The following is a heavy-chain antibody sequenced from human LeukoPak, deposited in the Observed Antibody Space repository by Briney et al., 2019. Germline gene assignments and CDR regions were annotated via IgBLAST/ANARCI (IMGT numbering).Heavy chain of an antibody. J-gene: IGHJ4*02. V-gene: IGHV3-30*04. CDR2: VSYDGSNK. CDR3: ARDSGTYYDFWSGYFFDY. CDR1: GFTFSTYA. D-gene: IGHD3-3*01. Sequence: PGGSLRLSCAASGFTFSTYAMHWVRQAPGKGLEWVAVVSYDGSNKYYADSVKGRFTISRDNAKNSLYLQMNSLRAEDTAVYYCARDSGTYYDFWSGYFFDYWGQGTLVTVSS.